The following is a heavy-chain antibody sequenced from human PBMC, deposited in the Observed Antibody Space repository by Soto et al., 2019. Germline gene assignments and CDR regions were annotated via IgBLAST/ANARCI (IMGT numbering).Heavy chain of an antibody. CDR3: AKTGYSGSSLFDY. CDR2: IIPIFGTA. J-gene: IGHJ4*02. Sequence: GASVKVSCKASGGTFSSYAISWVRQAPGQGLEWMGGIIPIFGTANYAQKFQGRVTITADESTSTAYVELSSLRSEDTAVYYCAKTGYSGSSLFDYWGQGTLVTVSS. D-gene: IGHD6-6*01. CDR1: GGTFSSYA. V-gene: IGHV1-69*13.